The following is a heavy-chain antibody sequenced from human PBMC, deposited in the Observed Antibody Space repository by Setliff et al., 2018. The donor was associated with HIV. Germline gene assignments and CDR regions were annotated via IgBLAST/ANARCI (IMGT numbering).Heavy chain of an antibody. CDR3: ARGGFYSSDYYLLDY. CDR2: IYYSGST. J-gene: IGHJ4*02. Sequence: PSETLSLTCTVSGGSISSSSYYWGWIRQPPGKGLEWIGSIYYSGSTYYNPSLKSRVTISVDTSRKQFSLKLDSVTAADTAVYYCARGGFYSSDYYLLDYWGQGTLVTVSS. CDR1: GGSISSSSYY. D-gene: IGHD6-19*01. V-gene: IGHV4-39*07.